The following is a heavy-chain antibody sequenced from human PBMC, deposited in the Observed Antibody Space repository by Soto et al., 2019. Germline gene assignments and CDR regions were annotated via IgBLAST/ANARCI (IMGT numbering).Heavy chain of an antibody. J-gene: IGHJ4*02. Sequence: PSETLSLTCAVYGGSFSGYYWSWIRQPPGKGLEWIGEINHSGSTNYNPSLKSRVTISVDTSKNQFSLKLSSVTAADTAVYYCARGYGGSYSSDLDYWGQGTLVTVSS. D-gene: IGHD1-26*01. CDR3: ARGYGGSYSSDLDY. CDR1: GGSFSGYY. V-gene: IGHV4-34*01. CDR2: INHSGST.